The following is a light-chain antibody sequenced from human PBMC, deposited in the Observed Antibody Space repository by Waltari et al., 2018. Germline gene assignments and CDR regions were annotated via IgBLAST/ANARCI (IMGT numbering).Light chain of an antibody. J-gene: IGLJ1*01. Sequence: QSALTQPASVSGTPGQSIPISCSGPPSDVGSYALASWYQQHPGEAPKLLICEVFKRPPDTSSRFSGAKSGSTASLTISGLQPEDEADYYCCSYAGRGTYVFGSGTKVTVL. CDR3: CSYAGRGTYV. CDR1: PSDVGSYAL. V-gene: IGLV2-23*02. CDR2: EVF.